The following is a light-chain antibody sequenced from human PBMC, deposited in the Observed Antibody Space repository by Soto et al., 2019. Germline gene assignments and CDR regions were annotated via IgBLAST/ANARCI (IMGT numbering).Light chain of an antibody. CDR1: QSVSNN. V-gene: IGKV3-15*01. CDR3: QQYDNWPLT. J-gene: IGKJ4*01. CDR2: AAS. Sequence: EIVMTQSPATLSVSPGERATLSCRASQSVSNNLAWYQQKSGQTPRLLIYAASTRATDIPARFSGSGSGTEFTLSLSSLQSEDFAVYYCQQYDNWPLTFGGGTKVEIK.